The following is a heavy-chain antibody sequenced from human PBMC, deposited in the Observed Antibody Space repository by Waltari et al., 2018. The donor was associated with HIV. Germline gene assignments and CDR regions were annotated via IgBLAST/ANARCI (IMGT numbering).Heavy chain of an antibody. CDR1: GGSFNNYY. V-gene: IGHV4-34*02. Sequence: QVQLQQWGAGLVKPSDTLSLTCAGPGGSFNNYYWTWIRQSPGKGLEWIGEINQSGRTNYNPSLESRVTMSVDTSKNQFSLKLTSMTAADSAVYYCVRQRTVTTFSYYYLDVWGKGTTVTVSS. J-gene: IGHJ6*03. CDR3: VRQRTVTTFSYYYLDV. D-gene: IGHD4-4*01. CDR2: INQSGRT.